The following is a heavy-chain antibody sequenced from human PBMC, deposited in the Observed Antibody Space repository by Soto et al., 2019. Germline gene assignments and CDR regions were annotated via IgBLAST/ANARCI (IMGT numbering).Heavy chain of an antibody. Sequence: QLLESGPGLVKPSETLSLTCTVSGGSISGSSYYWGWIRQPPGKGLEWIGSIYYSGSTYYNPSLKSRVTISVDTSKNQFSLKLSSVTAADTAVYYCARRDCSSTSCYEGIWGQGTLVTVSS. CDR2: IYYSGST. V-gene: IGHV4-39*01. D-gene: IGHD2-2*01. CDR3: ARRDCSSTSCYEGI. CDR1: GGSISGSSYY. J-gene: IGHJ4*02.